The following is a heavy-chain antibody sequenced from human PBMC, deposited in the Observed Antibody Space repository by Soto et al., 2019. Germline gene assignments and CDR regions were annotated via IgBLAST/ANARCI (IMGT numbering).Heavy chain of an antibody. J-gene: IGHJ4*02. Sequence: PGGSLRLSCAASGFTFSSYSMDWVRQAPGKGLEWVSSISTSSSYIYYADSVKGRFTISRDNAKNSLYLQMNSLRAEDTAVYYCARDWHTGYYFDYWGQGNTVTVYS. D-gene: IGHD2-8*02. CDR3: ARDWHTGYYFDY. CDR1: GFTFSSYS. V-gene: IGHV3-21*01. CDR2: ISTSSSYI.